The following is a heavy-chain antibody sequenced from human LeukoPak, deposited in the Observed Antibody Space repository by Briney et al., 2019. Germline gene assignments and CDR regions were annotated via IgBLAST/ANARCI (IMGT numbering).Heavy chain of an antibody. Sequence: GGSLRLSCAASGFTFSSYGMHWVRQAPGKGLAWVAVIWYDGSNKYYADSVKGRFTISRDNSKNTLYLQMNSVRAEDTAVYYCAKDVSAARPDHFDCWGQGTLVTVSS. CDR2: IWYDGSNK. CDR3: AKDVSAARPDHFDC. CDR1: GFTFSSYG. J-gene: IGHJ4*02. V-gene: IGHV3-33*06. D-gene: IGHD6-6*01.